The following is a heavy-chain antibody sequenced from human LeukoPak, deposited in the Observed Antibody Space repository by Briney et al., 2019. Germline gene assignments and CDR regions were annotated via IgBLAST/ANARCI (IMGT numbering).Heavy chain of an antibody. CDR3: ATDRAGGDTRGGYLDH. Sequence: GGSLRLSCAVSEFIFSSYSMNWFRQAPGKGLEWVAFIWDDGSNQYYADSVKGRFTTPRENPKKTASLQMHSLRAEDTAVYYCATDRAGGDTRGGYLDHWGQGTLVTVSS. CDR1: EFIFSSYS. J-gene: IGHJ4*02. V-gene: IGHV3-33*08. D-gene: IGHD3-10*01. CDR2: IWDDGSNQ.